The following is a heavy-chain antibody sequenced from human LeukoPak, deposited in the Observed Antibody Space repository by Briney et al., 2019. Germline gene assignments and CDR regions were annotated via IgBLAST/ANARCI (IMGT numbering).Heavy chain of an antibody. D-gene: IGHD4-23*01. V-gene: IGHV4-34*01. CDR2: INHSGST. CDR3: ARMTYGGNSGEDLDF. Sequence: SETLSLTCAVYGGSFSGYYWSWIRQPPGKGLEWIGEINHSGSTNYNPSLTSRGTISVDTSKNQFSLKLSSVTAADTAVYYCARMTYGGNSGEDLDFWGQGTLVTVSS. CDR1: GGSFSGYY. J-gene: IGHJ4*02.